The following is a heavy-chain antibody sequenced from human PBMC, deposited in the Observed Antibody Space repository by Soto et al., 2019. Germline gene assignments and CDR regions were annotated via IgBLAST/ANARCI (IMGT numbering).Heavy chain of an antibody. CDR3: AREPRVLSY. V-gene: IGHV3-7*01. D-gene: IGHD3-10*01. CDR2: MNPDGSQT. J-gene: IGHJ1*01. Sequence: EVQLVESGGGVVQPGESLTLSCVATGFTYSTYWMAWVRQVPGKGLEWVAYMNPDGSQTFYVDSVKGRFTIFRDNTKNSLYLQISSLRVEDTAVYYCAREPRVLSYWGQGTLVAVSS. CDR1: GFTYSTYW.